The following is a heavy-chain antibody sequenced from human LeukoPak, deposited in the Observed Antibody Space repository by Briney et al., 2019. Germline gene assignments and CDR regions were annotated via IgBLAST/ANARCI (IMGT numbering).Heavy chain of an antibody. D-gene: IGHD3-10*01. Sequence: GGSLRLSCAASGFTFSSYGMHWVRQAPGKGLEWVACIRYDGSNKYYADSVKGRFTISRDNSKNTLYLQMNSLRAEDTAVYYCAKYYGSGSYNYYYYYVDVWGKGTTVTISS. V-gene: IGHV3-30*02. J-gene: IGHJ6*03. CDR3: AKYYGSGSYNYYYYYVDV. CDR1: GFTFSSYG. CDR2: IRYDGSNK.